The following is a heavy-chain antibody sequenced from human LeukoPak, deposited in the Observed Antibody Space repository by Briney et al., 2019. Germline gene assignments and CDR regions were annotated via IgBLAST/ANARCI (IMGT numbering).Heavy chain of an antibody. D-gene: IGHD6-6*01. J-gene: IGHJ4*02. CDR3: AREYSSSSGRVFDC. CDR1: GFTFSSYW. V-gene: IGHV3-74*01. Sequence: GGSLRLSCAASGFTFSSYWMHWVRQPPGKGLVWVSRISTDGSSTTYADSVKGRFTVSRDSAKNTLNQQMNSLRAEDTALYYCAREYSSSSGRVFDCWGQGTLVTVSS. CDR2: ISTDGSST.